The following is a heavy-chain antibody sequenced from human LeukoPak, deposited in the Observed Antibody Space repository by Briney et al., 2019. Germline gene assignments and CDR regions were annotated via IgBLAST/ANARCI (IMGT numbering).Heavy chain of an antibody. D-gene: IGHD2-15*01. J-gene: IGHJ3*02. Sequence: GGSLRLSCAASGFTVSSNYMSWVRQAPGKGLEWVSVIYSGGSTYYADSVKGRFTISRDNSKNTLYLQMNSLRAEDTAVYYCAKDLCSGGSCYAFDIWGQGTMVTVSS. CDR2: IYSGGST. V-gene: IGHV3-53*05. CDR3: AKDLCSGGSCYAFDI. CDR1: GFTVSSNY.